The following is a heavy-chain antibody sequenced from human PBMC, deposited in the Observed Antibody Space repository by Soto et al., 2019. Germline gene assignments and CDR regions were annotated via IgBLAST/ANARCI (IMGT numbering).Heavy chain of an antibody. CDR3: ARDGDYYETDGYVLRDAFDI. J-gene: IGHJ3*02. CDR1: GFTFSDYY. CDR2: ISGSSSII. D-gene: IGHD3-22*01. Sequence: QVQLVESGGDLVKPGGALRLSCAASGFTFSDYYMSWISQDPGKGLEWISYISGSSSIIDYADSVKGRFTISRDNAKNSLYLQMNSLRAEDTAVYYCARDGDYYETDGYVLRDAFDIWGQGTMVTVSS. V-gene: IGHV3-11*01.